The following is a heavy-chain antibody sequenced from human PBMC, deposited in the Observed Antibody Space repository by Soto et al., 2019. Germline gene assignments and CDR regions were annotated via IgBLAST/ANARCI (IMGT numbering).Heavy chain of an antibody. J-gene: IGHJ4*02. CDR1: GFTFYNFA. Sequence: EVQLLESGGGLVQPGGSLRLSCAASGFTFYNFAMSWVRQAPGKGLEWVSAISGSGDSTYYADSVKGRFTISRDNSKNTLYLEMSSLRAEDTALYYGGKGGGGRYCSGGTCYSYWGQGTLVTVSS. CDR2: ISGSGDST. CDR3: GKGGGGRYCSGGTCYSY. V-gene: IGHV3-23*01. D-gene: IGHD2-15*01.